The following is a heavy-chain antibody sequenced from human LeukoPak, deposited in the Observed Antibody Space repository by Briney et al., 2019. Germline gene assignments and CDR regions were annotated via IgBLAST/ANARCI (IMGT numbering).Heavy chain of an antibody. D-gene: IGHD3-3*01. V-gene: IGHV4-39*01. J-gene: IGHJ4*02. CDR3: SSYDFWANY. Sequence: PSETLSLTCTVSGGSISSSSYYWGWIRQPPGKGLEWIGSIYYSGSTYYNPSLKSRVTISVDTSKNQFSLKLSSVTAADTAVYYCSSYDFWANYWGQGTLVTVSS. CDR1: GGSISSSSYY. CDR2: IYYSGST.